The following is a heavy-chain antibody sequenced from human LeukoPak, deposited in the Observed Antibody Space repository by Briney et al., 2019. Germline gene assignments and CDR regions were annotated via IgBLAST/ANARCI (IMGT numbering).Heavy chain of an antibody. Sequence: SAALSLTCAVSGGSISSGGYSWSWIRQPPGKGLEWIGYIYHSGSTYYNPSLKSRVTISVDRSKNQFSLKLSSVTAADTAVFYCARASMEMATAFDYWGQGTLVIVSS. CDR3: ARASMEMATAFDY. CDR2: IYHSGST. CDR1: GGSISSGGYS. J-gene: IGHJ4*02. D-gene: IGHD5-24*01. V-gene: IGHV4-30-2*01.